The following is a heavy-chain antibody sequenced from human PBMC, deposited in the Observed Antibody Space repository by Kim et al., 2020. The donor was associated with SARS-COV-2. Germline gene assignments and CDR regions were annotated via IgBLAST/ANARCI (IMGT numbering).Heavy chain of an antibody. J-gene: IGHJ6*03. V-gene: IGHV4-59*08. CDR3: ARSPLGYCSSTSCGLVAGYYYYMDV. D-gene: IGHD2-2*01. CDR2: IYYSGST. Sequence: SETLSLTCTVSGGSISSYYWSWIRQPPGKGLEWIGYIYYSGSTNYNPSLKSRVTISVDTSKNQFSLKLSSVTAADTAVYYCARSPLGYCSSTSCGLVAGYYYYMDVWGKGTTVTVSS. CDR1: GGSISSYY.